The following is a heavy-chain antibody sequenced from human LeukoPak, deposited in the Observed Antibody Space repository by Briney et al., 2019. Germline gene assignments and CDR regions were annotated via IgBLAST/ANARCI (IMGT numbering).Heavy chain of an antibody. CDR2: TSYDGGNQ. Sequence: GSSLRLSCAASGFTFSSYVMHWVRQAPGKGLEWVAVTSYDGGNQYYADSVKGRFTISRDNAKNSLYLQMNSLRAEDTAVYYCERDLDYYDSSGYPHYGYFYYWGQGTLVTVSS. J-gene: IGHJ4*02. D-gene: IGHD3-22*01. CDR1: GFTFSSYV. CDR3: ERDLDYYDSSGYPHYGYFYY. V-gene: IGHV3-30*04.